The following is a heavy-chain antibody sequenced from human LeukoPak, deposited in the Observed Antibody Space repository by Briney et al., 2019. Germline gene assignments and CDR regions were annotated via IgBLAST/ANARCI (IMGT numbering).Heavy chain of an antibody. V-gene: IGHV7-4-1*02. Sequence: GASVKVSCKASGYTFTSYAMNWVRQAPGQGLEWMGRINTNTGNPTYAQGFTGRFVFSLDTSVSTAYLQISSLKAEDTAVYYCARDEGSWYGWESGDFDYWGQGTLVTVSS. CDR2: INTNTGNP. CDR1: GYTFTSYA. CDR3: ARDEGSWYGWESGDFDY. J-gene: IGHJ4*02. D-gene: IGHD6-13*01.